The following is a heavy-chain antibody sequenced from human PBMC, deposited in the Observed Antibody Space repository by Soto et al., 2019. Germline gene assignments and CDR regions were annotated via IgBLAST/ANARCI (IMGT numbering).Heavy chain of an antibody. D-gene: IGHD3-16*02. Sequence: EVQLLESGGGLVQPGGSLRLSCAASGFTFSSYAMSWVRQAPGKGLEWVSAISGSGGSTCYADSVKGRFTISRDNSKNTLYLQMNSLRAEDTAVYYCAKDSHSMITFGGVIVGHFDYWGQGTLVTVSS. V-gene: IGHV3-23*01. J-gene: IGHJ4*02. CDR2: ISGSGGST. CDR1: GFTFSSYA. CDR3: AKDSHSMITFGGVIVGHFDY.